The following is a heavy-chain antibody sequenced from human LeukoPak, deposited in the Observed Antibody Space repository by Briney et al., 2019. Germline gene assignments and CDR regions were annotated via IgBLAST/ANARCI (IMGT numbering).Heavy chain of an antibody. CDR1: GGSISTYY. CDR2: IYYSGAT. J-gene: IGHJ6*02. Sequence: SETLSLTCTVSGGSISTYYWNWIRQPPGKGLEWIGYIYYSGATNYNPSLKSRVTISVDTSKNQFSLKLSSVTAADTAVYYCAKDYTSTGYSSNGEIYYYYGMDVWGQGTTVTVSS. D-gene: IGHD6-13*01. CDR3: AKDYTSTGYSSNGEIYYYYGMDV. V-gene: IGHV4-59*01.